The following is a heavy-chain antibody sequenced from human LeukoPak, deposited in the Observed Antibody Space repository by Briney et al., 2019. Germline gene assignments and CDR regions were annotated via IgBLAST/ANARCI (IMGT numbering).Heavy chain of an antibody. D-gene: IGHD3-9*01. CDR3: ARGSRYFDWFFPSAAKDWFDP. Sequence: SGTLSVTCVPHGGSLSGYSWNWIRPAPRKGLEWIGEINHSVSTNYNPSLKSRVTISIDTSKKQFSLKVTSVTAADTAVYYCARGSRYFDWFFPSAAKDWFDPWGQGTLVTVSS. J-gene: IGHJ5*02. CDR1: GGSLSGYS. V-gene: IGHV4-34*01. CDR2: INHSVST.